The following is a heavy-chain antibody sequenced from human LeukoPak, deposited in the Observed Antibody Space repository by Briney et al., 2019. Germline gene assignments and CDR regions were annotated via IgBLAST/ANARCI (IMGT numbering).Heavy chain of an antibody. V-gene: IGHV1-2*02. Sequence: ASVKVSCKASGYTFTGYYMHWVRQAPGQGLEWVGWINPNSGGTNYAQKFQGRVTMTRDTSISTAYMELSRLRSDDTAVYYCARDTVVVVAATALSLSWFDPWGQGTLVTVSS. D-gene: IGHD2-15*01. J-gene: IGHJ5*02. CDR1: GYTFTGYY. CDR2: INPNSGGT. CDR3: ARDTVVVVAATALSLSWFDP.